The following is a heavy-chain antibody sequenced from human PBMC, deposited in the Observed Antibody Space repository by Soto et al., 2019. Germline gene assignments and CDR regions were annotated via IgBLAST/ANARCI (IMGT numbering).Heavy chain of an antibody. V-gene: IGHV3-7*01. CDR1: GFTFSRSW. Sequence: PGGSLRLSCAASGFTFSRSWMTWIRQTPGKGLEWVAQINPDGSAKRYVDSMKGRFTISRDNSRNSLSLQLDSLSVEDTALYYCATHDNYTFEYCGQGA. CDR3: ATHDNYTFEY. CDR2: INPDGSAK. D-gene: IGHD3-22*01. J-gene: IGHJ4*02.